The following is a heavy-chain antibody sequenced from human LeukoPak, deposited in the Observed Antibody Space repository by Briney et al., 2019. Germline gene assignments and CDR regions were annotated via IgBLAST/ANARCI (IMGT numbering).Heavy chain of an antibody. CDR1: GYTFTSYG. Sequence: ASVKVSCKASGYTFTSYGMIWVRRAPGQGLEWMGWISAYNGNTNYAQKLQGRVTMTTDTSTSTAYMELRSLRSDDTAVYYCARVPMVRGVIIGSYYMDVWGKGTTVTVSS. J-gene: IGHJ6*03. V-gene: IGHV1-18*01. CDR3: ARVPMVRGVIIGSYYMDV. CDR2: ISAYNGNT. D-gene: IGHD3-10*01.